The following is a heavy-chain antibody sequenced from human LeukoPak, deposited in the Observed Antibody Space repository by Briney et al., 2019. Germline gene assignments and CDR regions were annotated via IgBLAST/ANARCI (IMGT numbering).Heavy chain of an antibody. CDR2: ISSSSSTI. Sequence: GGSLRLSCAASGFTFSSYSMNWVRQAPGKGLEWVSYISSSSSTIYYADSVKGRFTISRDNAKSSLYPQMNSLRAEDTAVYYCAREGIAAAGNWFDPWGQGTLVTVSS. CDR3: AREGIAAAGNWFDP. J-gene: IGHJ5*02. CDR1: GFTFSSYS. V-gene: IGHV3-48*04. D-gene: IGHD6-13*01.